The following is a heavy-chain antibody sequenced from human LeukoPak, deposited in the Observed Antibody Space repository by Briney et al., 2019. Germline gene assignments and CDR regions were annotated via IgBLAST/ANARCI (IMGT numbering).Heavy chain of an antibody. D-gene: IGHD2-21*02. Sequence: SETLSLTCTVSGGSISSYYWSWIRQPPGKGLEWIGYICYSGSTNYNPSLKSRVTISVDTSKNQFSLKLSSVTAADTAVYYCARDQNCGGGCYSRDSNWYFDLWGRGTLVTVSS. J-gene: IGHJ2*01. CDR2: ICYSGST. V-gene: IGHV4-59*01. CDR3: ARDQNCGGGCYSRDSNWYFDL. CDR1: GGSISSYY.